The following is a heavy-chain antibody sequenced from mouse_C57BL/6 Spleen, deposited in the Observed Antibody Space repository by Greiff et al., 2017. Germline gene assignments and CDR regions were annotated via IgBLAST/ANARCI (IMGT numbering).Heavy chain of an antibody. V-gene: IGHV5-17*01. D-gene: IGHD2-4*01. CDR1: GFTFSDYG. Sequence: EVQLVESGGGLVKPGGSLKLSCAASGFTFSDYGMHWVRQAPEKGLEWVAYISRGSSTIYYADTVKGRFTFSRENATNTLFLQMTSLRSEDTAMYYCALYDYDIWYFDVWGTGTTVTVSS. CDR3: ALYDYDIWYFDV. J-gene: IGHJ1*03. CDR2: ISRGSSTI.